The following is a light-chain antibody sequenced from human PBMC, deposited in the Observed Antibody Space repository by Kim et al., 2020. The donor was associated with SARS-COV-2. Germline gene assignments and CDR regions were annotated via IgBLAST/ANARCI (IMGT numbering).Light chain of an antibody. CDR1: SDNIGNRG. J-gene: IGLJ1*01. CDR3: SSWDNSLTGYV. Sequence: LTQPPSVSKGLRETATLTCTGNSDNIGNRGAAWLQQHQGHPPKLLFFRDNSRPSGISERFSASRSGNTASLTISGLQPDDEADYICSSWDNSLTGYVFGAGTKVTVL. V-gene: IGLV10-54*01. CDR2: RDN.